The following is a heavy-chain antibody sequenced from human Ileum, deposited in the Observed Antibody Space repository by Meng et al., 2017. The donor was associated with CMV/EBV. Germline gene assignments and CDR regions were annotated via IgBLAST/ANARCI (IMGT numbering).Heavy chain of an antibody. CDR2: INSDGSST. J-gene: IGHJ6*02. CDR1: GFTFSSYW. V-gene: IGHV3-74*01. CDR3: ARTPIVVVPAAIPYYYYYGMDV. D-gene: IGHD2-2*01. Sequence: GGSLRLSCAASGFTFSSYWMHWVRQAPGKGLVWVSRINSDGSSTSYADSVKGRFTISRDNAKNTLYLQMNSLRAEDTAVYYCARTPIVVVPAAIPYYYYYGMDVWGQGTTVTVSS.